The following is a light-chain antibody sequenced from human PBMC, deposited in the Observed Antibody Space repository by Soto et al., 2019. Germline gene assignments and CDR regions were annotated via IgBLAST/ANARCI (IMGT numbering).Light chain of an antibody. CDR2: DVS. CDR1: QDITLY. J-gene: IGKJ2*01. CDR3: QQYDSRPNT. V-gene: IGKV1-33*01. Sequence: IQMTQSPSSLSASMGDRVTITCQASQDITLYLNWYQHKPGKAPNLLIHDVSTLETGVPARFSGRGSGTTFTLTIINLQPEDVATYYCQQYDSRPNTFGQGTKVDIK.